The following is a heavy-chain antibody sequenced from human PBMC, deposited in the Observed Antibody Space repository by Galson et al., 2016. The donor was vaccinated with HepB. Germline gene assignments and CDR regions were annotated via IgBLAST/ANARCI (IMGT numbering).Heavy chain of an antibody. V-gene: IGHV3-15*01. D-gene: IGHD2-15*01. Sequence: SLRLSCAASGFTFSNAWMSWVRQAPGKGLEWVGRIKSKTDGGTTDYAAPVKGRFTISRDDSKNTLYLQMNSLKTEDTAVYYCTTGYCSGGSCHSGYVDYWGQGTLVTVSS. J-gene: IGHJ4*02. CDR3: TTGYCSGGSCHSGYVDY. CDR2: IKSKTDGGTT. CDR1: GFTFSNAW.